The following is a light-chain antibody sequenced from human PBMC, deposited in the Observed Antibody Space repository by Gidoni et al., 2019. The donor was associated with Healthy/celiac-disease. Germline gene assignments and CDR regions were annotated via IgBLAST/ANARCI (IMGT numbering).Light chain of an antibody. V-gene: IGKV1-39*01. CDR1: QNISSY. Sequence: DIQMTQAPPSLSASVGDRVTITSRASQNISSYLNWYQQKPGKAPKLLIYPASSWQSGVPSRFSGSGSGTDFTLTISSLQPEDVATYYCQQCYSTLWTFGQGTKVEIK. CDR3: QQCYSTLWT. CDR2: PAS. J-gene: IGKJ1*01.